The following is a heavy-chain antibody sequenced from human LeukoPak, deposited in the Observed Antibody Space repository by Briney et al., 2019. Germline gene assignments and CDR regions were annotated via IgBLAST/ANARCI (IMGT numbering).Heavy chain of an antibody. CDR3: ARDGGGGAAGY. CDR2: INHSGST. Sequence: PSETLSLTCAVYGGSFSGYYWSWIRQPPGKGLEWIGEINHSGSTNYNPSLKNRDTISVDTSKKQSSLKLSSVTAADTAVYYCARDGGGGAAGYWGQGTLVTVSS. D-gene: IGHD1-26*01. V-gene: IGHV4-34*01. J-gene: IGHJ4*02. CDR1: GGSFSGYY.